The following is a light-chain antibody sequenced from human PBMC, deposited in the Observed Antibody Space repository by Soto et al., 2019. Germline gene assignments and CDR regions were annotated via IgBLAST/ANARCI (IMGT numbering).Light chain of an antibody. CDR3: AADPGSASNLVV. Sequence: QPVLTQPPSASASLGASVTLTCTLSSGYSNYKVDWYQQRPGKGPRFVMRVGTGGIVGSKGDGIPDRFSVLGSGLNRYLTIKNIHQEDDHYYHCAADPGSASNLVVFGGGTKLTVL. J-gene: IGLJ2*01. CDR1: SGYSNYK. CDR2: VGTGGIVG. V-gene: IGLV9-49*01.